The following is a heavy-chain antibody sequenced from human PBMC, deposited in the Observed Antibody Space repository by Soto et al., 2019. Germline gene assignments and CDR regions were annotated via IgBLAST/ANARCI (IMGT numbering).Heavy chain of an antibody. CDR1: GGTFSSYA. CDR3: ARNRKPYWYFDL. CDR2: IIPIFGTA. J-gene: IGHJ2*01. Sequence: SVKVSCKAAGGTFSSYAISWVRQAPGQGLEWMGGIIPIFGTANYAQKFQGRVTITADKSTSTAYMELSSLRSEDTAVYYCARNRKPYWYFDLWGRGTLVTVSS. V-gene: IGHV1-69*06.